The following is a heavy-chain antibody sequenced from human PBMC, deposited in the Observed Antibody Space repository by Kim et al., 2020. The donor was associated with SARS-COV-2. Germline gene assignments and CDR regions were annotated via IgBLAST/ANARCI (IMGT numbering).Heavy chain of an antibody. CDR1: GGSISSSSYY. D-gene: IGHD6-19*01. J-gene: IGHJ6*01. CDR2: IYYSGST. Sequence: SETLSLTCTVSGGSISSSSYYWGWIRQPPGKGLEWIGSIYYSGSTYYNPSLKSRVTISVDTSKNQFSLKLSSVTAADTAVYYCARLEGTGCYVDEAYYY. CDR3: ARLEGTGCYVDEAYYY. V-gene: IGHV4-39*01.